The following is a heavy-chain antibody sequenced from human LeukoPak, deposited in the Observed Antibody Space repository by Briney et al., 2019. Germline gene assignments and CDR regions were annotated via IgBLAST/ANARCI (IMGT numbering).Heavy chain of an antibody. CDR3: ARSPQHFDRLLDGDSHYFFDS. Sequence: PSETLSLTGTVSGDSISSYFWSWIRQPPGKGLEWIGYIYYNERSNYNPSLRSRVTISIDTSKNQFSLKLNSVTAADTAVYYCARSPQHFDRLLDGDSHYFFDSWGQGTLVTVSS. J-gene: IGHJ4*02. CDR1: GDSISSYF. V-gene: IGHV4-59*12. CDR2: IYYNERS. D-gene: IGHD3-9*01.